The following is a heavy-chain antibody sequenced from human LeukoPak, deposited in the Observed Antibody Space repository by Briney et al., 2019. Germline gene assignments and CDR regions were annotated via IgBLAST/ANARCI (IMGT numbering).Heavy chain of an antibody. V-gene: IGHV3-21*01. CDR2: ISSSSSYI. J-gene: IGHJ3*02. CDR3: ARGGPSSGNDAFDI. Sequence: PGGSLRLSCAASVLTFSSYSMNGVRQAPGRGVEWVSSISSSSSYIYYEDSVKGRFTISRDNAKYSLYLQMNSLRAEDTAVDYCARGGPSSGNDAFDIWGQGTMVTVSS. CDR1: VLTFSSYS. D-gene: IGHD3-22*01.